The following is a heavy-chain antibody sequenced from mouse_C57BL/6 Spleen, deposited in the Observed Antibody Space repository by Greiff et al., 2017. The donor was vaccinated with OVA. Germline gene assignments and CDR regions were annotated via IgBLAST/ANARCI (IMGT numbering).Heavy chain of an antibody. CDR2: INPNNGGT. V-gene: IGHV1-18*01. CDR3: ARGGYYCSSYEGLAY. D-gene: IGHD1-1*01. Sequence: VQLQQSGPELVKPGASVKIPCKASGYTFTDYNMDWVKQSHGKSLEWIGDINPNNGGTIYNQKFKGKATLTVDKSSSTAYMELRSLTSEDTAVYYGARGGYYCSSYEGLAYWGQGTLVTVSA. CDR1: GYTFTDYN. J-gene: IGHJ3*01.